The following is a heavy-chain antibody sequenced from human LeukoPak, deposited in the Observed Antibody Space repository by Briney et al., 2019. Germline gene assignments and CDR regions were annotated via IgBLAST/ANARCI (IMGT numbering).Heavy chain of an antibody. CDR2: INHSGST. Sequence: PSETLSLTCAVYGGSFSGYYWSWIRQPPGKGLEWIGEINHSGSTNYNPSLKSRVTISVDTSKNQFSLKLSSVTAADTAVYYCARVKAVYDDYVRRSLPRELDYWGQGTLVTVSS. V-gene: IGHV4-34*01. CDR3: ARVKAVYDDYVRRSLPRELDY. CDR1: GGSFSGYY. J-gene: IGHJ4*02. D-gene: IGHD4-17*01.